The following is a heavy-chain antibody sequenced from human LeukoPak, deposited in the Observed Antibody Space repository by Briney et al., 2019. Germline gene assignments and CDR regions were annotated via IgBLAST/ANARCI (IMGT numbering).Heavy chain of an antibody. CDR2: VSTYNGNT. CDR3: ARDYSSGWPNFDY. CDR1: GYTFTSYG. D-gene: IGHD6-19*01. J-gene: IGHJ4*02. V-gene: IGHV1-18*01. Sequence: ASVKVSCKASGYTFTSYGISWVRQAPGQGLEWMGWVSTYNGNTNYAHNLQGRVTMTTDTSTSTAYMELRSLRSDDTAVYYCARDYSSGWPNFDYRGQGTLVTVSS.